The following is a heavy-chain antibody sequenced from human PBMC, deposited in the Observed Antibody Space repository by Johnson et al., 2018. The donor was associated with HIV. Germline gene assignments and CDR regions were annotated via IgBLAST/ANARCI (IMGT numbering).Heavy chain of an antibody. CDR1: GFTFDDYA. V-gene: IGHV3-9*01. CDR3: AKDRPPGLTGYYDAFDI. Sequence: EVQLVESGGGLVQPGRSLRLSCAASGFTFDDYAMHWVRQAPGKGLEWVSGISWNSGSIGYADSGKGRFTISSDNAKNSLYLQMNSLRAEDTAVYYCAKDRPPGLTGYYDAFDIWGQGTMVTVSS. D-gene: IGHD3-9*01. CDR2: ISWNSGSI. J-gene: IGHJ3*02.